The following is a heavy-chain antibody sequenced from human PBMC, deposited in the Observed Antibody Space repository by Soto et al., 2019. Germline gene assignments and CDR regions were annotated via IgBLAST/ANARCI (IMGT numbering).Heavy chain of an antibody. CDR1: GGTFSSYA. CDR3: ARDPGYCSSTSCYPYYYGMDV. CDR2: IIPIFGTA. V-gene: IGHV1-69*13. Sequence: GASVKVSCKASGGTFSSYAISWVRQAPGQGLEWMGGIIPIFGTANYAKKFQGRVTITADESTSTAYMELSSLRSEDTAVYYCARDPGYCSSTSCYPYYYGMDVWGQGTTVTVSS. J-gene: IGHJ6*02. D-gene: IGHD2-2*01.